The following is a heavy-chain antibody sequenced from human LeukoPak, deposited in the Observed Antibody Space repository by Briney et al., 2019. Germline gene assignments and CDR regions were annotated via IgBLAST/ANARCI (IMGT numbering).Heavy chain of an antibody. V-gene: IGHV4-30-2*01. CDR1: GDSINSGAYL. CDR2: IYHSGGT. D-gene: IGHD3-16*01. J-gene: IGHJ3*01. Sequence: SETLSLTCAVSGDSINSGAYLWSWIRQPRGKGLEWVGNIYHSGGTYSSPSLKGRVTISVDRSNNQFSLNLSSVTAADTAVYFCARGFTFGGVIAFDVWGQGTMVTVSS. CDR3: ARGFTFGGVIAFDV.